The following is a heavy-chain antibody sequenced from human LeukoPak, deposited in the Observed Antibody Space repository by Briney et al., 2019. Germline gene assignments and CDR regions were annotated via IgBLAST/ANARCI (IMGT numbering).Heavy chain of an antibody. J-gene: IGHJ4*02. D-gene: IGHD3-22*01. CDR2: IYPGDSDT. Sequence: GESLKISCKGSGYSFTSYWTGWVRQMPGKGLEWMGIIYPGDSDTRYSPSFQGQVTISADKSISTAYLQWSSLKASDTAMYYCARHVHDLFTCYYDSSGYYADYWGQGTLVTVSS. CDR1: GYSFTSYW. V-gene: IGHV5-51*01. CDR3: ARHVHDLFTCYYDSSGYYADY.